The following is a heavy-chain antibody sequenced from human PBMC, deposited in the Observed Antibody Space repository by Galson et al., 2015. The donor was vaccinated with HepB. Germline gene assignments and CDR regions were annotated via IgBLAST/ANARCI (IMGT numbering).Heavy chain of an antibody. D-gene: IGHD2-21*02. J-gene: IGHJ4*02. CDR1: GGTFSSYA. Sequence: SVKVSCKASGGTFSSYAISWVRQAPGQGLEWMGRIIPILGIANYAQKFQGRVTITADKSTSTAYMELSSLRSEDTAVYYCATLPSVVTANYFDYWGQGTLVTVSS. V-gene: IGHV1-69*04. CDR2: IIPILGIA. CDR3: ATLPSVVTANYFDY.